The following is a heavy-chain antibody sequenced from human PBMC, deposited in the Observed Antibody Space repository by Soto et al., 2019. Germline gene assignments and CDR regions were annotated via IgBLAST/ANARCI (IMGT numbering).Heavy chain of an antibody. CDR2: ISAYNGNT. CDR3: AGDVGYYYDSSGYYDWFDP. V-gene: IGHV1-18*01. CDR1: GYTFTSYG. J-gene: IGHJ5*02. D-gene: IGHD3-22*01. Sequence: ASVKVSCKASGYTFTSYGISWVRQAPGQGLERMGWISAYNGNTNYAQKLQGRVTMATDTSTSTAYMELRSLRSDDTAVYYCAGDVGYYYDSSGYYDWFDPWGQGTLVTVPS.